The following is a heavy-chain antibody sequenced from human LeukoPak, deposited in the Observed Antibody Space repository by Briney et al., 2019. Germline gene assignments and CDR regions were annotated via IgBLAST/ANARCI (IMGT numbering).Heavy chain of an antibody. CDR3: AKDLISIAVASHAFDI. V-gene: IGHV3-23*01. CDR2: ISGSGGST. D-gene: IGHD6-19*01. Sequence: GGSLRLSCAASGFTFSSYAMSWVRQAPGKGLEWVSAISGSGGSTYYADSVKGRFTISRDNSKNTLYLQMNSLRAEDTAVYYCAKDLISIAVASHAFDIWGQGTMVTVSS. J-gene: IGHJ3*02. CDR1: GFTFSSYA.